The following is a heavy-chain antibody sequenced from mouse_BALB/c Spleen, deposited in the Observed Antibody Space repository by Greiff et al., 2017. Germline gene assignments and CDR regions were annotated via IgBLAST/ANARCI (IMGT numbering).Heavy chain of an antibody. CDR3: TRDNYYGSSYVSWFAY. V-gene: IGHV5-6-4*01. D-gene: IGHD1-1*01. Sequence: EVQGVESGGGLVKPGGSLKLSCAASGFTFSSYTMSWVRQTPEKRLEWVATISSGGSYTYYPDSVKGRFTISRDNAKNTLYLQMSSLKSEDTAMYYCTRDNYYGSSYVSWFAYWGQGTLVTVSA. CDR2: ISSGGSYT. J-gene: IGHJ3*01. CDR1: GFTFSSYT.